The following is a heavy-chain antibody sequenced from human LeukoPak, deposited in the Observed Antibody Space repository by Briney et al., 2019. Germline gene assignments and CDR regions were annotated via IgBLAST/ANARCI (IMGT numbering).Heavy chain of an antibody. D-gene: IGHD1-26*01. CDR1: GFNFNAYG. CDR2: ISGSGGST. CDR3: AKDRGSYTDY. J-gene: IGHJ4*02. V-gene: IGHV3-23*01. Sequence: GGSLTHSCVASGFNFNAYGMNWVRQAPGKGLEWVSAISGSGGSTYYADSVKGRFTISRDNSKNTLYLQMNSLRAEDTAVYYCAKDRGSYTDYWGQGTLVTVSS.